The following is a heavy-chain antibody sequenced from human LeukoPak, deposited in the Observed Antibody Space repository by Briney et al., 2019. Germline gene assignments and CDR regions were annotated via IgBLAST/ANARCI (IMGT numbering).Heavy chain of an antibody. D-gene: IGHD2-21*02. CDR1: GFTFSSYW. V-gene: IGHV3-74*01. CDR2: VKGDGSFT. CDR3: VRDGDDFNFDY. Sequence: GGSLRLSCAASGFTFSSYWMHWVRQAPGKGLVWVSRVKGDGSFTNYADSVYGRFSISRDNAKNTLFLHMRSLRAEDTAVYYSVRDGDDFNFDYWGQGNLVTVSS. J-gene: IGHJ4*02.